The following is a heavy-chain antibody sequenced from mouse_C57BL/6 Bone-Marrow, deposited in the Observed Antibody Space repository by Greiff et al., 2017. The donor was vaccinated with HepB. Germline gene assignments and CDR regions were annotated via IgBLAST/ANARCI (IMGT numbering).Heavy chain of an antibody. CDR3: AIIYYGNNEYYFDY. D-gene: IGHD2-1*01. J-gene: IGHJ2*01. CDR2: IYPRDGST. CDR1: GYTFTSYD. V-gene: IGHV1-85*01. Sequence: QVQLQQSGPELVKPGASVKLSCKASGYTFTSYDINWVKQRPGQGLEWIGWIYPRDGSTKYNEKFKGKATLTVDTSSSTAYMELHSLTSEDSAVYYCAIIYYGNNEYYFDYWGQGTTLTVSS.